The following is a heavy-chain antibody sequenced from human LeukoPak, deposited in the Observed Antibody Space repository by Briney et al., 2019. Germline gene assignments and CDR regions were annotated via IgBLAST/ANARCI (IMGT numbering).Heavy chain of an antibody. V-gene: IGHV3-7*01. Sequence: GGSLRLSCAASGFTVSSNYMSWVRQPPGKGLQWVANIKDDGTEKYYVDSVKGRFTISRDNAKNSVYLQMNSLRVEDTAVYYCARDLGGDSSPLRLNYYYMDVWGKGTTVTVSS. CDR3: ARDLGGDSSPLRLNYYYMDV. J-gene: IGHJ6*03. D-gene: IGHD6-13*01. CDR2: IKDDGTEK. CDR1: GFTVSSNY.